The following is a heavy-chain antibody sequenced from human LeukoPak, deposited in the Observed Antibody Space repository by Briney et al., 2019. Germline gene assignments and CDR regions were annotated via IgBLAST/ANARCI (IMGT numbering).Heavy chain of an antibody. V-gene: IGHV4-61*01. D-gene: IGHD3-22*01. CDR2: IYYTGIT. Sequence: SETLSLTCNVSGGSISGSSYYWNWIRQPPGKGLEWIGYIYYTGITNYNPSLKSRVTISVDTSKNQFSLKLRSVTAADTAVYHCARKPIHDSSGPKNWFDPWGQGTLVTVSS. J-gene: IGHJ5*02. CDR1: GGSISGSSYY. CDR3: ARKPIHDSSGPKNWFDP.